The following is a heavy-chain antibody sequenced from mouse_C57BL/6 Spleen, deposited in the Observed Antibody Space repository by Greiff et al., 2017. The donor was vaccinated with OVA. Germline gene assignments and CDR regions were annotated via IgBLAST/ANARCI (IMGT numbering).Heavy chain of an antibody. CDR3: ARGPYYGSSHWYVDA. CDR1: GYTFTSYW. D-gene: IGHD1-1*01. Sequence: QVQLQQPGAELVMPGASVKLSCKASGYTFTSYWMHWVKQRPGQGLEWIGEIDPSDSYTNYNQKFKGKSTLTVDKSSSTAYMQLSSLTSEDSAVYYYARGPYYGSSHWYVDAWGTGTTVTVSS. CDR2: IDPSDSYT. V-gene: IGHV1-69*01. J-gene: IGHJ1*03.